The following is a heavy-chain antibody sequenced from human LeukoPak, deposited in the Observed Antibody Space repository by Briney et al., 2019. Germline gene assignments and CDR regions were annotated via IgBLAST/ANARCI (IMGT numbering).Heavy chain of an antibody. CDR3: ARAPYCSGGSCYSGFDP. CDR2: ISSSSSYI. Sequence: GGSLRLSCAASGFTVSSYSMNWVRQAPGKGLEWVSSISSSSSYIYYADSVKGRFTISRDNAKNSLYLQMNSLRAEDTAVYYCARAPYCSGGSCYSGFDPWGQGTLVVVSS. V-gene: IGHV3-21*01. J-gene: IGHJ5*01. CDR1: GFTVSSYS. D-gene: IGHD2-15*01.